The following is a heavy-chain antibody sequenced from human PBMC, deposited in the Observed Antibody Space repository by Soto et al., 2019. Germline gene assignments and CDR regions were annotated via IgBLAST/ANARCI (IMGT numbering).Heavy chain of an antibody. J-gene: IGHJ4*02. V-gene: IGHV1-3*01. CDR2: VNAGNGDT. Sequence: ASVKVSCKASGYSFTSYTIHWVRQAPGQRLEWMGWVNAGNGDTKYSRNFQGRVTISRDTSASTAYIEVSSLRSEDTAVVYCATDPADYWGQGTLVTVSS. CDR1: GYSFTSYT. CDR3: ATDPADY.